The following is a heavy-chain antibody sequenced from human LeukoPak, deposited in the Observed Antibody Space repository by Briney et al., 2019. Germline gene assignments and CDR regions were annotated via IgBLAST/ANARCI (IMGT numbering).Heavy chain of an antibody. CDR3: ARDSAGDFWSGYHFDY. CDR1: GFAFSSYA. V-gene: IGHV3-21*01. Sequence: GGSLRLSCAASGFAFSSYAMSWVRQAPGKGLEWVSSISSRSSYIYYADLVKGRFTISRDNAKNSLYLQMNSLRAEDTAVYYCARDSAGDFWSGYHFDYWGQGTLVTVSS. D-gene: IGHD3-3*01. J-gene: IGHJ4*02. CDR2: ISSRSSYI.